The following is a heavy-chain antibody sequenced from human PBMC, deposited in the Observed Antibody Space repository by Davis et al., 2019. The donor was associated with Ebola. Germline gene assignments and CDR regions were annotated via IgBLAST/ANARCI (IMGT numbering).Heavy chain of an antibody. J-gene: IGHJ6*03. Sequence: GESLKISCAASGFTVSSNYMSWVRQAPGKGLEWVSIIYSGRSTYYADSVKGRFTISRDNAKNSLYLQMNSLRAEDTAVYYCARDPAVAVYYYYYMDVWGKGTTVTVFS. CDR3: ARDPAVAVYYYYYMDV. V-gene: IGHV3-66*01. CDR2: IYSGRST. D-gene: IGHD6-19*01. CDR1: GFTVSSNY.